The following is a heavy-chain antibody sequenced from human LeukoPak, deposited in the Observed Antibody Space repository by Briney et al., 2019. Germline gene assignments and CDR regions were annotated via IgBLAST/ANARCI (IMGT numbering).Heavy chain of an antibody. CDR3: ARTNDAAAGTYYYYGMDV. D-gene: IGHD6-13*01. J-gene: IGHJ6*02. V-gene: IGHV3-74*01. CDR1: GFTFSSYW. CDR2: IASDGSST. Sequence: GGSLRLSCAASGFTFSSYWMNWVRQAPGKGLVWVSRIASDGSSTTYADSVKGRFSISRDNAKNTLYLQMNSLRVEDTAVYYCARTNDAAAGTYYYYGMDVWGQGTTVTVSS.